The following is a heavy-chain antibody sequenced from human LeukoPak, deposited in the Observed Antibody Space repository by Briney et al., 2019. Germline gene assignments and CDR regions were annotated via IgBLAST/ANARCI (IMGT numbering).Heavy chain of an antibody. CDR2: INAGNGNT. CDR1: GYTFTSYA. J-gene: IGHJ4*02. V-gene: IGHV1-3*01. D-gene: IGHD6-19*01. Sequence: ASVKVSCKASGYTFTSYAMQWVRQAPGQRLEWMGWINAGNGNTKYSQKFQGRVTITRDTSASTAYMELSSLRSEDTAVYYCARDIPPSGWYDYWGQGTLVTVSS. CDR3: ARDIPPSGWYDY.